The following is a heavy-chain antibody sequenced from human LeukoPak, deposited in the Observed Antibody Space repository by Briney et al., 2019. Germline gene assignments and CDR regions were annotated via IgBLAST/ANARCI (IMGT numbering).Heavy chain of an antibody. Sequence: SETLSLTCTVSRGSISSYYWSWMRQSAGKGREWIGRIYISGSTNYNPSLKSRVTMSADTSKNQFSLTLSSVTAADTAVYYCARDQGSAAFVYWGQGTLVTVSS. D-gene: IGHD6-25*01. J-gene: IGHJ4*02. V-gene: IGHV4-4*07. CDR3: ARDQGSAAFVY. CDR1: RGSISSYY. CDR2: IYISGST.